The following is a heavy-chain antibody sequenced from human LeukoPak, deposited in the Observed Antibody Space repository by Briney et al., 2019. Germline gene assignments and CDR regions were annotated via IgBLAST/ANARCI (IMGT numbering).Heavy chain of an antibody. V-gene: IGHV4-59*01. Sequence: SETLSLTCTVSGGSISSYYWSWIRQPPGKGLEWIGYIYYSGSTNYNPSLKSRVSISVDTSKNQFSLKLRSVTAADTAVYYCARGRRTAVVTDFDYWGQGILVTVSS. CDR1: GGSISSYY. CDR2: IYYSGST. D-gene: IGHD2-21*02. CDR3: ARGRRTAVVTDFDY. J-gene: IGHJ4*02.